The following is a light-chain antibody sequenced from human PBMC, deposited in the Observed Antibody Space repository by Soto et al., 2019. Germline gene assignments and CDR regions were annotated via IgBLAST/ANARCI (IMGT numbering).Light chain of an antibody. CDR3: QRYGGSQWWT. J-gene: IGKJ1*01. Sequence: EVVLTQSPGTLSLSPGERATLSCRASQSISSSYLAWYQQKPGQAPRLLIYGASSRATGIPDRFSGSGSGTDFTLTISRLEPEDFAVYYCQRYGGSQWWTFGQGTKVEIK. CDR2: GAS. V-gene: IGKV3-20*01. CDR1: QSISSSY.